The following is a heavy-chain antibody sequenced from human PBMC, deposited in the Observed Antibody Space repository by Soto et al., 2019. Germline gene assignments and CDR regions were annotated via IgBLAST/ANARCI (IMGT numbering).Heavy chain of an antibody. CDR1: GFTFSDYY. Sequence: GGSLRLSCAASGFTFSDYYMSWIRQAPGKGLEWVSYISSSGSTIYYADSVKGRFTISRDNAKNSLYLQMNSLRAEDTAVYYCASDGVSTVTPFQHWGQGTLVTVSS. CDR3: ASDGVSTVTPFQH. D-gene: IGHD4-17*01. V-gene: IGHV3-11*01. CDR2: ISSSGSTI. J-gene: IGHJ1*01.